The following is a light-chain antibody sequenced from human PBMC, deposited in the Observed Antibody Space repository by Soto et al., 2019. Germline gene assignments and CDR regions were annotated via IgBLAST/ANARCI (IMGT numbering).Light chain of an antibody. CDR1: QTVRSSY. V-gene: IGKV3-11*01. CDR2: DAS. CDR3: QQRSSWPLT. J-gene: IGKJ4*01. Sequence: EIVLTQSPATLSLSPGQRATLSCRASQTVRSSYLAWYQQKPGQAPRLLTYDASDRATGIPARFSGSGSGTDFTLTISSLEPEDFAVYYCQQRSSWPLTFGGGTKVDIK.